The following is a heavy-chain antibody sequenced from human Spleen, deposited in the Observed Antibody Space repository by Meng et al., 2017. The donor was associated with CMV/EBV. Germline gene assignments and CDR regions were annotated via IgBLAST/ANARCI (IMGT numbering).Heavy chain of an antibody. J-gene: IGHJ6*02. CDR1: GFTFSSYG. V-gene: IGHV3-30*02. CDR3: AKERAYCSSTSCAYGMDV. D-gene: IGHD2-2*01. CDR2: IRYDGSNK. Sequence: GESLKISCAASGFTFSSYGMHWVRQAPGKGLEWVAFIRYDGSNKYYADSVKGRFTISRDNSKNTLYLQMNSLRAEDTAVYYCAKERAYCSSTSCAYGMDVWGQGTTVTVSS.